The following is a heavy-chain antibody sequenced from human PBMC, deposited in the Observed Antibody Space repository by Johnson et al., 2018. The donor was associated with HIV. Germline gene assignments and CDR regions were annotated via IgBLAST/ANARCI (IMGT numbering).Heavy chain of an antibody. CDR1: GFTFSSYG. V-gene: IGHV3-NL1*01. Sequence: QVQLVESGGGVVQPGGSLRLSCAASGFTFSSYGMHWVRQAPGKGLEWVSVIYSGGRTHYADSVKGRFIISRDKSKNTLYLQMNSLRAEDTGVYSCARAQLLEDDAFDIWGRGTMVTVSS. J-gene: IGHJ3*02. D-gene: IGHD3-10*01. CDR3: ARAQLLEDDAFDI. CDR2: IYSGGRT.